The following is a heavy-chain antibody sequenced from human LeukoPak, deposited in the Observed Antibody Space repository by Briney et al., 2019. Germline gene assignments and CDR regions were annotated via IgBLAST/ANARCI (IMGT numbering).Heavy chain of an antibody. CDR3: ARRAGAYSHPYDY. Sequence: GGSLRLSCAASGFTVSSNSMSWVRQAPGKGLEWVSFIYSSVTHYSDSVKGRFTISRDNSKNTLFLQMNSLRAEDTAVYYCARRAGAYSHPYDYWGQGTLVTVSS. D-gene: IGHD4/OR15-4a*01. J-gene: IGHJ4*02. CDR2: IYSSVT. V-gene: IGHV3-53*01. CDR1: GFTVSSNS.